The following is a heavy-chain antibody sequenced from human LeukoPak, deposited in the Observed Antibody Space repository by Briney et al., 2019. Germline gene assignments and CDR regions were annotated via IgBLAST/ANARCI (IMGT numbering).Heavy chain of an antibody. Sequence: GGSLRLSCAASGFTFSSYSMNWVRQAQGKGLEWVSSISSSSSYIYYADSVKVRFTISRDNAKNSLYLQMNSLRAEDTAVYYCARESERWLANWGQGTLVTVSS. CDR2: ISSSSSYI. D-gene: IGHD5-24*01. J-gene: IGHJ4*02. CDR1: GFTFSSYS. CDR3: ARESERWLAN. V-gene: IGHV3-21*01.